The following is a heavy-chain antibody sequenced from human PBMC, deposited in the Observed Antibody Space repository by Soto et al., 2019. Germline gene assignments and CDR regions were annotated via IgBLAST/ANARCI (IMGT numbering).Heavy chain of an antibody. J-gene: IGHJ4*02. CDR3: VKAAARGDY. D-gene: IGHD3-10*01. CDR1: GFTFSSYW. V-gene: IGHV3-74*03. Sequence: PGGSLRLSCAASGFTFSSYWMSWVRQVPGKGLVWVSRINTDGSSTTYADSVKGRFTISRDNAKNTLYLQMNSLRAEDTAVYYCVKAAARGDYWGQGTLVTVSS. CDR2: INTDGSST.